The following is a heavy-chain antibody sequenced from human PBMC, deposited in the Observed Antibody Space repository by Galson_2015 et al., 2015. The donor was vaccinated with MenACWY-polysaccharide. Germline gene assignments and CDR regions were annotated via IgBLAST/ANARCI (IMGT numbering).Heavy chain of an antibody. CDR2: ISTNDGHT. D-gene: IGHD4-11*01. CDR3: AREPGAASIQYFDY. CDR1: GYTLSSYG. J-gene: IGHJ4*02. Sequence: SVKVSCKASGYTLSSYGLTWVRQAPGQGLEWMGWISTNDGHTNYEQKFQGRVTMTTDTFTSTVYMELRSLRSDDTAIYYCAREPGAASIQYFDYWGQGALVTVSS. V-gene: IGHV1-18*01.